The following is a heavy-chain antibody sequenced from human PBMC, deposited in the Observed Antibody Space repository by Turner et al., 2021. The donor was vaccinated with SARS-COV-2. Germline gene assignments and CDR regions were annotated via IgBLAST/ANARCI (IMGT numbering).Heavy chain of an antibody. J-gene: IGHJ4*02. Sequence: QVQLVQSGAEVKKPWASVKVSCKASGYTFTGYYMLWVRQAPGQGLEWMGWINPNSGGTNYAQRFQGSVTMTRDTSISTAYMELSRLRSDDTAVYYCARGETIAVAGTQYFDYWGQGTLVTVSS. CDR3: ARGETIAVAGTQYFDY. D-gene: IGHD6-19*01. CDR1: GYTFTGYY. V-gene: IGHV1-2*02. CDR2: INPNSGGT.